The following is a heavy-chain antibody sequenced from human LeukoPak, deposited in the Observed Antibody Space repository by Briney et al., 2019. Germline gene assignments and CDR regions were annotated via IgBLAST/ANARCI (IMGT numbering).Heavy chain of an antibody. CDR2: INPSGGST. J-gene: IGHJ5*02. D-gene: IGHD4-17*01. V-gene: IGHV1-46*01. CDR3: ARRGEDYGDYDGWFDP. CDR1: GYTFTSYY. Sequence: GASVEVSCKASGYTFTSYYMHWARQAPGQGLEWMGIINPSGGSTSYAQKFQGRVTMTRDTSTSTVYMELSSLRSEDTAVYYCARRGEDYGDYDGWFDPWGQGTLVTVSS.